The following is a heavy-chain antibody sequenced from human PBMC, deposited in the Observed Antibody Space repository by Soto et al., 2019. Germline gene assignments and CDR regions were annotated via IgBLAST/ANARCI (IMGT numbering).Heavy chain of an antibody. CDR2: INVYKGNT. CDR3: AREEPGSSWYDPGSFEY. CDR1: GYTFTTYG. J-gene: IGHJ4*02. Sequence: QVQLVQSGAEVKKPGASVKVSCKASGYTFTTYGISWVRQAPGQGLEWMGWINVYKGNTNYAQKLQGRVTMTTDTSTSTAYMELRSLRSDDTAVYYCAREEPGSSWYDPGSFEYWGQGNLVTVSP. V-gene: IGHV1-18*01. D-gene: IGHD6-13*01.